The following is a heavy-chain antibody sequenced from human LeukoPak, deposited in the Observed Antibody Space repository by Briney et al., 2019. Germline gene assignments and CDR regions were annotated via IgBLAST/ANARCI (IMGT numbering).Heavy chain of an antibody. J-gene: IGHJ6*02. Sequence: SETLSLTCTVSGGSISSYYWSWIRQPPGKGLEWIGYIYYSGSTNYNPSLKSRVTISVDTSKNQFSLKLSSVTAADTAVYYCARRWFWSGPNPYGMDVWGQGTTVTVSS. V-gene: IGHV4-59*08. D-gene: IGHD3-3*01. CDR2: IYYSGST. CDR1: GGSISSYY. CDR3: ARRWFWSGPNPYGMDV.